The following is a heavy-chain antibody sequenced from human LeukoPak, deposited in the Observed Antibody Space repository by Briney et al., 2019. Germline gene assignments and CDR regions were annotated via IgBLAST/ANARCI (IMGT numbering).Heavy chain of an antibody. J-gene: IGHJ6*03. CDR1: GGSISSGGYY. CDR3: ARDRWQLVLPYYYYYMDV. D-gene: IGHD6-13*01. V-gene: IGHV4-31*03. Sequence: SETLSLTCTVSGGSISSGGYYWSWIRQHPGKGLEWIGYIYYSESTYYNPSLKSRVTISVDTSKNQFSLKLSSVTAADTAVYYCARDRWQLVLPYYYYYMDVWGKGTTVTVSS. CDR2: IYYSEST.